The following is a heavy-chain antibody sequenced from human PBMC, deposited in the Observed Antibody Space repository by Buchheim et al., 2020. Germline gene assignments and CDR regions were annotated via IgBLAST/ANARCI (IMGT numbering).Heavy chain of an antibody. CDR1: GFNFGNFA. CDR3: AKHITTSGSILDP. Sequence: QLLESGGGLVQPGGSLRLSCAGSGFNFGNFAMSWVRQAPGKGLEWVSTIGGRGGSTFYADSVKGRFTVSRDNSKNTLTLQMDSLRADDTAIYYCAKHITTSGSILDPWGQGTL. D-gene: IGHD3-3*01. J-gene: IGHJ5*02. CDR2: IGGRGGST. V-gene: IGHV3-23*01.